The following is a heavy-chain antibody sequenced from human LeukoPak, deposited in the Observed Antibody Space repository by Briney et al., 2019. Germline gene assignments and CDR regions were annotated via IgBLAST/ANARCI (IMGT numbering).Heavy chain of an antibody. D-gene: IGHD5-18*01. CDR1: GGSFSGYY. CDR3: ARVSWYSYGRPFDY. CDR2: INHSGST. Sequence: SETLSLTCAVYGGSFSGYYWSWIRQPPGKGLEWIGEINHSGSTNYNPSLKSRVTISVDTFKNQFSLKLSSVTAADTAVYYCARVSWYSYGRPFDYWGQGTLVTVSS. J-gene: IGHJ4*02. V-gene: IGHV4-34*01.